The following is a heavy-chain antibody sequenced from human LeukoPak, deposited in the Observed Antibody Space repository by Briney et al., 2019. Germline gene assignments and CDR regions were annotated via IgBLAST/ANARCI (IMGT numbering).Heavy chain of an antibody. Sequence: PGGSLRLSCAASGFTFSSYSMNWVRQAPGKGLEWVSSISSSSSYIHYADSVKGRFTISRDNAKNSLYLQMNSLRAEDTAVYYCARSAVGWYYDSSGYYYFDYWGQGILVTVSS. CDR2: ISSSSSYI. CDR3: ARSAVGWYYDSSGYYYFDY. V-gene: IGHV3-21*01. J-gene: IGHJ4*02. CDR1: GFTFSSYS. D-gene: IGHD3-22*01.